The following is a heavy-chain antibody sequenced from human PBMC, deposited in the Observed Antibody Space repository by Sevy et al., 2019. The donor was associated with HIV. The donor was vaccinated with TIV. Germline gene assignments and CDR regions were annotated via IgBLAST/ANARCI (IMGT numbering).Heavy chain of an antibody. D-gene: IGHD3-3*01. CDR3: ARLYYDFWSGYYSTSYGMDV. CDR2: IYPGDSDT. Sequence: GESLKISCKGSGYSFTSYWIGWVRQMPGKGLEWMGIIYPGDSDTRYSPSFQGQVTISADKSISTAYLQWSSLKASDSAMYYCARLYYDFWSGYYSTSYGMDVWGQGTTVTVSS. V-gene: IGHV5-51*01. CDR1: GYSFTSYW. J-gene: IGHJ6*02.